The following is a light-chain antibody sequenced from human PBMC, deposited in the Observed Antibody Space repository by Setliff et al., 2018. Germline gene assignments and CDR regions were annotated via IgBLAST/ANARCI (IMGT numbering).Light chain of an antibody. Sequence: QSVLTQPPSVSGAPGQRVTISCTGSSSNTGAGYDVHWYQQLPGTAPKLLIYGNDNRPSGVPDRFSGSKSGTSASLAITGLQAEDEADYYCQSYDNRPSGGLVFGGGTQLTVL. CDR2: GND. J-gene: IGLJ2*01. CDR3: QSYDNRPSGGLV. CDR1: SSNTGAGYD. V-gene: IGLV1-40*01.